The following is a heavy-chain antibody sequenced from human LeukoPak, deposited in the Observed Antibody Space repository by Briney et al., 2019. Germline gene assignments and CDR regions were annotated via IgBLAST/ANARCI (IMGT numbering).Heavy chain of an antibody. CDR3: ARDPGAFPYFFDC. CDR2: IWFDGNDK. D-gene: IGHD4/OR15-4a*01. CDR1: GITFSNYG. J-gene: IGHJ4*02. V-gene: IGHV3-33*01. Sequence: GGSLRLSCAASGITFSNYGMHWVRQAPGKGLEWVAVIWFDGNDKYYADSVKGRFTISRDNSKNTLYLQMNSLRVEDTAVYFCARDPGAFPYFFDCWGQGTLVTVSS.